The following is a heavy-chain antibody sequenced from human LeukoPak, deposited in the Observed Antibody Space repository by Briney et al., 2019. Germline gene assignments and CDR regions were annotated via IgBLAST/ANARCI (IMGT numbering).Heavy chain of an antibody. Sequence: PGGSLRLSCAASGFTFSSYAMSWVRQAPGKGLEWVSAISGSGGSTYYADSVKGRSTISRDNSKNTLYLQMNSLRAEDTAVYYCANAALKYCSGGSCYFSDRWGQGTLVTVSS. V-gene: IGHV3-23*01. CDR1: GFTFSSYA. J-gene: IGHJ5*02. CDR2: ISGSGGST. CDR3: ANAALKYCSGGSCYFSDR. D-gene: IGHD2-15*01.